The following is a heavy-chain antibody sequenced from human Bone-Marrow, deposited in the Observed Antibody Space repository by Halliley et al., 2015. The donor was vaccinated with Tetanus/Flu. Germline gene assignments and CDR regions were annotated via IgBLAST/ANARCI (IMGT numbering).Heavy chain of an antibody. V-gene: IGHV4-39*01. CDR1: GGSISSTSSR. Sequence: TLSLTYTVSGGSISSTSSRWGWIRQSPGKGPEWIGAVYGGSTHYNPSLQSRVIISTDANTNQISLRLNSVTAADTTVYYCARHLSPPRLLDSLPSIQYLDVWGQGSSVTVSS. J-gene: IGHJ6*02. D-gene: IGHD3-9*01. CDR2: VYGGST. CDR3: ARHLSPPRLLDSLPSIQYLDV.